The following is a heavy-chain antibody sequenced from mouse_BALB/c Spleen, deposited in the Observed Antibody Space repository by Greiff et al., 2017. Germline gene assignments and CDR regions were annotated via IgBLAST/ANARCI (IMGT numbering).Heavy chain of an antibody. Sequence: SVKGRFTISRDNARNILYLQMSSLRSEDTAMYYCARGRGYFDYWGQGTTLTVSS. V-gene: IGHV5-6-5*01. CDR3: ARGRGYFDY. J-gene: IGHJ2*01.